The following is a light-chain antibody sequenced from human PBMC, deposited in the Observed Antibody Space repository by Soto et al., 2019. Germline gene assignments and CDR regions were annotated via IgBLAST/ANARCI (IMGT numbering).Light chain of an antibody. CDR1: SSVVGGYKY. V-gene: IGLV2-14*01. J-gene: IGLJ1*01. CDR3: SSYTSSSSYV. Sequence: QSALTQPASVSGSPGQSITISCTGTSSVVGGYKYVSWYQQHPGKAPKLLIYTVSNRPSGVSSRFSGSKSGNTASLTISGLQAEDEADYYCSSYTSSSSYVFGTGTKVTVL. CDR2: TVS.